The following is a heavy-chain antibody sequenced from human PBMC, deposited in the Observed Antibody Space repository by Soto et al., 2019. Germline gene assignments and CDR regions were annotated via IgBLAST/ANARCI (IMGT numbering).Heavy chain of an antibody. J-gene: IGHJ6*03. Sequence: SETLSLTCAVYGGSFSGYYWSWIRQPPGKGLEWIGEINHSGSTNYNPSLKSRVTISVDTSKNQFSLKLSSVTAADTAVYYCAMRSTGGYYYYMDVWGKGTTVTVSS. CDR2: INHSGST. CDR1: GGSFSGYY. D-gene: IGHD3-10*01. V-gene: IGHV4-34*01. CDR3: AMRSTGGYYYYMDV.